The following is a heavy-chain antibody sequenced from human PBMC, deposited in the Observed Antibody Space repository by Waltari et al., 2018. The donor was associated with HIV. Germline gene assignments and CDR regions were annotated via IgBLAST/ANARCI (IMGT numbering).Heavy chain of an antibody. J-gene: IGHJ4*02. D-gene: IGHD2-21*02. CDR2: IFPEYSKS. CDR1: GSRISTYW. Sequence: EVRLEQSGAEVKKPGASLTISCKDSGSRISTYWIGWVRKMPGNGLEWMAIIFPEYSKSKYSPSFQGKVTISVDKAIATAYLQWSSLKASDTAIYYCARPGLAYCGGDCYYHYGGRGTLVTVSP. CDR3: ARPGLAYCGGDCYYHY. V-gene: IGHV5-51*01.